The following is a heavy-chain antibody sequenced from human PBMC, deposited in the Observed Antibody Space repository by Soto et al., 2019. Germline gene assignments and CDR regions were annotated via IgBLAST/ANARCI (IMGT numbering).Heavy chain of an antibody. CDR3: ARSITGDYFDY. J-gene: IGHJ4*02. V-gene: IGHV4-59*08. CDR2: IYYSGST. Sequence: SETLSLTCTVSGGSISSYYWSWIRQPPGKGLEWIGYIYYSGSTNYNPSLKSRVTISVDTSKNQFSLKLSSVTAADTAVYYCARSITGDYFDYWGQGTLVTVSS. CDR1: GGSISSYY. D-gene: IGHD3-10*01.